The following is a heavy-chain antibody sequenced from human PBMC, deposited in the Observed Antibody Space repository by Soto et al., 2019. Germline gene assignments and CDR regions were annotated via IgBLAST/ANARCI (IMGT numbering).Heavy chain of an antibody. V-gene: IGHV4-31*03. CDR1: GGSIGSGGYY. CDR3: ARSPGYYFDY. J-gene: IGHJ4*02. CDR2: IYYSGIT. Sequence: TLSLTCTVSGGSIGSGGYYWSWIRQHPGKGLEWIGYIYYSGITYYNPSLKSRVTISVDTSKNQFSLKLSPVTAADTAVYYCARSPGYYFDYWGQGTLVTVSS.